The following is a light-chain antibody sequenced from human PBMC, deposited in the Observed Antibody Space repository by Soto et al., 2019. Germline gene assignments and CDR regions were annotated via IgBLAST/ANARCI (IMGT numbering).Light chain of an antibody. J-gene: IGKJ1*01. CDR1: QSVSSNY. V-gene: IGKV3-20*01. CDR3: QQYDTSPMT. Sequence: EIVLTQSPGTLSLSPWERATLSCRASQSVSSNYLAWYQQKPGQAPRLLVSGVSTRATGIPDRFGGSGSGTDFTLTISRLEPEDFAVYYCQQYDTSPMTFGQGTKVDIK. CDR2: GVS.